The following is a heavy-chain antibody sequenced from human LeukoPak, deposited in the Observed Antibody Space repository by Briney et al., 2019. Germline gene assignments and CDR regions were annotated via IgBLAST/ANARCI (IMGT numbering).Heavy chain of an antibody. Sequence: LPGGSLRLSCAASGFTFSSYGMHWVRQAPGKGLEWVAVISYDGSNKYYADSVKGRFTISRDNSKNTLYLQMNSLRAEDTDVYYCARDLAYCGGECYSGDAFDIWGQGTMVTVSP. CDR1: GFTFSSYG. J-gene: IGHJ3*02. CDR2: ISYDGSNK. D-gene: IGHD2-21*01. CDR3: ARDLAYCGGECYSGDAFDI. V-gene: IGHV3-30*03.